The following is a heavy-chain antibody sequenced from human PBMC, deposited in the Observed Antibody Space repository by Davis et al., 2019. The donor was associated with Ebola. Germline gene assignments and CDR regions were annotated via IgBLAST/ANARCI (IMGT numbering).Heavy chain of an antibody. CDR2: ISAYNGNT. CDR1: GYTFTSYG. J-gene: IGHJ4*02. V-gene: IGHV1-18*01. D-gene: IGHD2-21*02. CDR3: ARGWAVAYCGGDCYPYYFDY. Sequence: ASVKVSCKASGYTFTSYGISWVRQAPGQGLEWMGWISAYNGNTNYAQKLQGRVTMTTDTSTSTAYMELRSLRSDDTAVYYCARGWAVAYCGGDCYPYYFDYWGQGTLVTVSS.